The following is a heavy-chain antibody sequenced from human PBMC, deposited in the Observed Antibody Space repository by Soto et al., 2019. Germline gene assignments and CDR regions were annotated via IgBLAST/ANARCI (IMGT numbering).Heavy chain of an antibody. Sequence: SGPTLVNPTQTLTLTCPFSGFSLTSIDGSVGWIRQPPGKALEWLALIYWDDDKRYSPSLKSRLTTTKDTSKNQVVLRRTNMDPVDTATYYCAHSRYSRSSFDYWGQRSLLTASS. CDR2: IYWDDDK. V-gene: IGHV2-5*02. D-gene: IGHD6-6*01. J-gene: IGHJ4*02. CDR3: AHSRYSRSSFDY. CDR1: GFSLTSIDGS.